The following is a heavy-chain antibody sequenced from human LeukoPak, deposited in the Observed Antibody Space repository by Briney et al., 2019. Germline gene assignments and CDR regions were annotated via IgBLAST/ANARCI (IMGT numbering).Heavy chain of an antibody. D-gene: IGHD2-15*01. CDR3: ARGTRILRYCSGGSCPVNWFDP. J-gene: IGHJ5*02. Sequence: PAETLSLTCAVYGVSFSGYYWSWVRQAPGKGLEWVGGINHNGSTKYNPALKIRVTISVDTSKNHFSLKLSSVTAADTAVYYCARGTRILRYCSGGSCPVNWFDPWGQGTLVTVSS. CDR1: GVSFSGYY. CDR2: INHNGST. V-gene: IGHV4-34*01.